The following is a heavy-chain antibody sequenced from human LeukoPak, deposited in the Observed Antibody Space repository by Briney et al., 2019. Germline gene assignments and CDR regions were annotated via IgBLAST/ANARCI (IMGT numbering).Heavy chain of an antibody. CDR3: ARGGPVYYYDSSGYSHDY. CDR1: GGSFSGYY. CDR2: INHSGST. V-gene: IGHV4-34*01. D-gene: IGHD3-22*01. J-gene: IGHJ4*02. Sequence: PSETLSLTCAVYGGSFSGYYWSWIRQPPGKGLEWIGEINHSGSTNYNPSLKSRVTISVDTSKNQFSLKLSSVTAADTAVYYCARGGPVYYYDSSGYSHDYWGQGTLVTVSS.